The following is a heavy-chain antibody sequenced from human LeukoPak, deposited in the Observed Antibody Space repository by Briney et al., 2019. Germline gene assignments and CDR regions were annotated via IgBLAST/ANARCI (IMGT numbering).Heavy chain of an antibody. Sequence: GGPRRLSCLVFGLSFRNSYMTWIRQPPGKGLESLAYISGSGSDIYYADSVKGRFTISRDNAKNSLYLQMNSLRPEDTALYYCSTDPRLLIYWGHGTLVTVSS. D-gene: IGHD2-8*01. V-gene: IGHV3-11*01. J-gene: IGHJ4*01. CDR2: ISGSGSDI. CDR1: GLSFRNSY. CDR3: STDPRLLIY.